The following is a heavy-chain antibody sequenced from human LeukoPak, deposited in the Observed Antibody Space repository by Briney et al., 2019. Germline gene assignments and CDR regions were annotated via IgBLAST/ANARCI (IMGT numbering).Heavy chain of an antibody. J-gene: IGHJ4*02. CDR2: ISGSGGST. Sequence: GGSLRLSCAASGFTFSSNGMSWVRQAPGKGLEWVSSISGSGGSTKYADSVKGRFTISRDNSKNTLYLQMNSLRAEDTAVYYCAKDNVAQYYFDYRGQGTLLTVSS. V-gene: IGHV3-23*01. CDR3: AKDNVAQYYFDY. CDR1: GFTFSSNG. D-gene: IGHD2-8*01.